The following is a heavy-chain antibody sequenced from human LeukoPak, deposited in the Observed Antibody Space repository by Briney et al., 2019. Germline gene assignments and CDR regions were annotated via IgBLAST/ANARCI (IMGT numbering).Heavy chain of an antibody. CDR2: IYTSETT. V-gene: IGHV4-4*09. Sequence: PSETLSLTCAVYGGSFSGYYWSWIRQPPGKGLEWIGYIYTSETTNYNPSLRSRVTISIDTSKNQFSLRLSSVTAADTAVYYCARHRSPSSLSYFDIWGQGTLVIVSS. D-gene: IGHD6-19*01. CDR3: ARHRSPSSLSYFDI. CDR1: GGSFSGYY. J-gene: IGHJ4*02.